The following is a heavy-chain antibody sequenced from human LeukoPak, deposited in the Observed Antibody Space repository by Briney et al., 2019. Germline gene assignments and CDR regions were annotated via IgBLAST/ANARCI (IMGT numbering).Heavy chain of an antibody. Sequence: GESLKISCKGSGYSFTTYWISWVRQMPGKGLEWMGTIDPSDSDTNYSPSFQGHVTISVDKSISTAYLQWSLKASDTAMYYCARHLYGSVTYNVDYWGQGTLVTVSS. V-gene: IGHV5-10-1*01. CDR3: ARHLYGSVTYNVDY. J-gene: IGHJ4*02. D-gene: IGHD3-10*01. CDR1: GYSFTTYW. CDR2: IDPSDSDT.